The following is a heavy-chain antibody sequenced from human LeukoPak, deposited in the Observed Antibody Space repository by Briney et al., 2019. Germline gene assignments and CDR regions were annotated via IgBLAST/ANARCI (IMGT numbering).Heavy chain of an antibody. CDR2: ISNDGSEK. V-gene: IGHV3-30*04. D-gene: IGHD3-10*01. CDR1: GFTLSSYV. Sequence: PGRSLRLSCAASGFTLSSYVMHWVRQAPGKGLECVAVISNDGSEKYYADSVKGRFTISRDNSKNTLYLQMNSLGPEDTALYYCARDGGFTRGWTYGAGDYWGQGTLVAVSS. CDR3: ARDGGFTRGWTYGAGDY. J-gene: IGHJ4*02.